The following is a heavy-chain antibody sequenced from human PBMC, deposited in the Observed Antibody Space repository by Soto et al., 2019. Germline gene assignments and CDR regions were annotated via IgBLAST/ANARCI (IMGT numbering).Heavy chain of an antibody. J-gene: IGHJ4*02. Sequence: GGSLRLSCAASGFTFSAYAMSWVRQVPGTGLEWVSAMSGSGDSTYHADSVKGRFIISRDNAKNTLYLQMNSLRAEDTAVYYCARESGSYSNYFDYWGQGTLVTVSS. D-gene: IGHD1-26*01. V-gene: IGHV3-23*01. CDR2: MSGSGDST. CDR1: GFTFSAYA. CDR3: ARESGSYSNYFDY.